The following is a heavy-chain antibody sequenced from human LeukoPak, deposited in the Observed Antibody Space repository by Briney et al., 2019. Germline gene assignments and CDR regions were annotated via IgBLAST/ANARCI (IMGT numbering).Heavy chain of an antibody. Sequence: GGSLRLSCAASGFTFSNAWMSWVRQAPGKGLEWVGRIKSKTDGGTTDYAAPVKGRFTISRDDSKNTLYLQMNGLKTEDTAVYYCTTVGYYDSSGYHDYWGQGTLVTVSS. V-gene: IGHV3-15*01. CDR2: IKSKTDGGTT. D-gene: IGHD3-22*01. CDR1: GFTFSNAW. J-gene: IGHJ4*02. CDR3: TTVGYYDSSGYHDY.